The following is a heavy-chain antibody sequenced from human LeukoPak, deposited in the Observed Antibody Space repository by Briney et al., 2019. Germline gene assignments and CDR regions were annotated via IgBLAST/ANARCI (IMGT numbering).Heavy chain of an antibody. D-gene: IGHD2-2*02. CDR3: ARGCIVVVPAAISTWTCSSRYYMDV. V-gene: IGHV1-18*01. CDR1: GYTFTSYG. CDR2: ISAYNGNT. J-gene: IGHJ6*03. Sequence: ASVTVSCKASGYTFTSYGISWVRQAPGQGLEWMGWISAYNGNTNYAQKLQGRVTMTTDTSTSTAYMELRSLRSDDTAVYYCARGCIVVVPAAISTWTCSSRYYMDVWGKGTTVTVSS.